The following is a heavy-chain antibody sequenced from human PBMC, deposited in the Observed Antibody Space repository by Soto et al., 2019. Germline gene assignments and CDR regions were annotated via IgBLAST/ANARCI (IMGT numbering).Heavy chain of an antibody. J-gene: IGHJ4*02. V-gene: IGHV1-69*01. CDR3: ASQYCSGGSCYRYLDY. CDR1: GGTFSSYA. CDR2: IIPIFGTA. D-gene: IGHD2-15*01. Sequence: QVQLVQSGAEVKKPGSSVKVSCKASGGTFSSYAISWVRQAPGQGLEWMGGIIPIFGTANYAQKFQGRVTITADESTSTDYMELSSLRSEDTAVYYCASQYCSGGSCYRYLDYWGQGTLVTVSS.